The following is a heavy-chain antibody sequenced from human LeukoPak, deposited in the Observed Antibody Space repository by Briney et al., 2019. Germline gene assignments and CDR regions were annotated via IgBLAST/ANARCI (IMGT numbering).Heavy chain of an antibody. CDR2: INTGTGNP. J-gene: IGHJ4*02. CDR1: GYTFTGYA. D-gene: IGHD3-10*01. V-gene: IGHV7-4-1*02. Sequence: GASVKVSCKASGYTFTGYAMNWVRQAPGQGLEWMGWINTGTGNPTYAQGFTGRFVFSLDTSVSTAYLQISTLKPEDTAVYYCASFGAHSFDYWGQGTLVTVSS. CDR3: ASFGAHSFDY.